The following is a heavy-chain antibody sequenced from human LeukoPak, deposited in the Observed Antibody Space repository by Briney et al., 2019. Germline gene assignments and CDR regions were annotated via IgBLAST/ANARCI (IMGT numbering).Heavy chain of an antibody. Sequence: GRSLRLSCAASGFTFSNYVMHWVRQAPGKGLVWVSRINGDGSGPTYADSVKGRFNISRDNGKNTLYLQMNSLRAEDTAVYYCATRADIAVVPAALMDVWGKGTTVTVSS. D-gene: IGHD2-2*01. CDR2: INGDGSGP. CDR3: ATRADIAVVPAALMDV. J-gene: IGHJ6*04. CDR1: GFTFSNYV. V-gene: IGHV3-74*01.